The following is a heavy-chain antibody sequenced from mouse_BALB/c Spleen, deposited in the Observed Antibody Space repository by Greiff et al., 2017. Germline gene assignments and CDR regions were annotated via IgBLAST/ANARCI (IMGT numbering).Heavy chain of an antibody. D-gene: IGHD1-1*01. Sequence: EVKLMESGGGLVQPGGSRKLSCAASGFTFSSFGMHWVRQAPEKGLEWVAYISSGSSTIYYADTVKGRFTISRDNPKNTLFLQMTSLRSEDTAVYYCALWEGDYWGQGTTLTVSS. J-gene: IGHJ2*01. CDR3: ALWEGDY. CDR1: GFTFSSFG. V-gene: IGHV5-17*02. CDR2: ISSGSSTI.